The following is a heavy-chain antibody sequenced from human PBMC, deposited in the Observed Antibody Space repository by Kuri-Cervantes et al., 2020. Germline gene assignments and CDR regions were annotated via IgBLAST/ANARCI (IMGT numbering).Heavy chain of an antibody. J-gene: IGHJ4*02. CDR2: IIPIFGTA. Sequence: SVKVSCKASGSTFSSYAISWVRQAPGQGLEWMGGIIPIFGTANYAQKFQGRVTITADKSTSTAYVELSSLRSEDTAVYYCARVVTIFGVDNIGHDYWGQGTLVTVSS. CDR3: ARVVTIFGVDNIGHDY. D-gene: IGHD3-3*01. CDR1: GSTFSSYA. V-gene: IGHV1-69*06.